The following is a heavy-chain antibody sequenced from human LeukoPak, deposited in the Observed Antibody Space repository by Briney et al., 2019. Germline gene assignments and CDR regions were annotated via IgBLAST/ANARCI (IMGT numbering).Heavy chain of an antibody. V-gene: IGHV1-2*02. CDR2: INPNSGGT. J-gene: IGHJ4*02. D-gene: IGHD3-22*01. CDR1: GYTFTGYY. CDR3: ARNFYFDSSGYYHY. Sequence: GASVNVSCKASGYTFTGYYMHWVRQAPGQGLEWMGWINPNSGGTNYAQKFQGRVTMTRDTSISTAYMELSRLRSDDTAVYYCARNFYFDSSGYYHYWGQGTLVTVSS.